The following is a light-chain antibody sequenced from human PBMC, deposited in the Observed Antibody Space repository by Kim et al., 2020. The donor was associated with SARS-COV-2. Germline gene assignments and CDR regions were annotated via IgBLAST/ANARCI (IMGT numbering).Light chain of an antibody. Sequence: QSALTQPRPVSGSPGQSVTISCTGTSSDVGGYNYVSWYQQHPGKAPKLMIYDVTKRPSGVPDRFYGSKSGNTASLTISGLQAEDEADYYCCSYAGTYTFVFGGGTKVTVL. V-gene: IGLV2-11*01. J-gene: IGLJ2*01. CDR2: DVT. CDR1: SSDVGGYNY. CDR3: CSYAGTYTFV.